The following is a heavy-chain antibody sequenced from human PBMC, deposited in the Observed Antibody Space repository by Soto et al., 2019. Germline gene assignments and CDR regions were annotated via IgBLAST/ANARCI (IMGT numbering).Heavy chain of an antibody. D-gene: IGHD5-18*01. V-gene: IGHV1-69*13. CDR1: GGTFRSYA. J-gene: IGHJ4*02. CDR2: IIPIFGTA. CDR3: ARPRYSYGPYFDY. Sequence: ASVKVSCKASGGTFRSYAISGVRQAPGQGLEWMGGIIPIFGTANYAQKFQGRVTITADESTSTAYMELSSLRSEDTAVYYCARPRYSYGPYFDYWGQGTLVTVSS.